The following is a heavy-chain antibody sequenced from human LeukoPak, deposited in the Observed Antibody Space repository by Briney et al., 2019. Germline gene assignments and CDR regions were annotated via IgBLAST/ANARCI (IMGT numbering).Heavy chain of an antibody. V-gene: IGHV3-53*01. Sequence: GGSLRLSCAASGFTVSNTYVSWVRQAPGKGLEWLSVIYSGGSTYYPDSVKGRFTLSRDNSKNTLYLQMNSLRAEDTAVYYCARDVISSGWFSGFGYWGQGTLVTVSS. J-gene: IGHJ4*02. D-gene: IGHD6-19*01. CDR3: ARDVISSGWFSGFGY. CDR1: GFTVSNTY. CDR2: IYSGGST.